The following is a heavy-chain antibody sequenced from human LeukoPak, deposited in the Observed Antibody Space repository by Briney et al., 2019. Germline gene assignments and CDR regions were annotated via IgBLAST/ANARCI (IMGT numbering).Heavy chain of an antibody. D-gene: IGHD2-2*01. Sequence: GGSLRLSCAASGFTFSNAWMSWVRQAPGKGLEWVGRIKSKTDRGATDYAAPVKGRFTISRDDSKNTLYLQMNSLKTEDTAVYYCTRFYHHYYFDYWGQGTLVTVSS. CDR1: GFTFSNAW. CDR2: IKSKTDRGAT. V-gene: IGHV3-15*01. J-gene: IGHJ4*02. CDR3: TRFYHHYYFDY.